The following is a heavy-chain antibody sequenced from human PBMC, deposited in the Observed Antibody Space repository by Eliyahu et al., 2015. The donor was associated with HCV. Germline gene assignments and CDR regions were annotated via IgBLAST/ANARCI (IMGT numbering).Heavy chain of an antibody. CDR1: GFXFSSYG. D-gene: IGHD6-19*01. V-gene: IGHV3-30*18. J-gene: IGHJ6*02. Sequence: QVHLVXSXGGVVQPGTSVXLAXAASGFXFSSYGMHWVRQAPGKGLEWVAVISYXXNVKYFGDAVEGRFTISRDNSKXTLYLHMNSLRPEDTAVYYCAKDWVRGGSGWWLMDVWGQGTTVTVSS. CDR3: AKDWVRGGSGWWLMDV. CDR2: ISYXXNVK.